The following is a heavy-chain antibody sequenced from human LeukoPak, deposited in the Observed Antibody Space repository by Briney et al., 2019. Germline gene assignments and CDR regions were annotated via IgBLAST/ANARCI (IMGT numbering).Heavy chain of an antibody. D-gene: IGHD2-15*01. Sequence: GGSLRLSCAASGFTFSGYAMHWVRQAPGKGLEWVAIISYDGSNKYYADSVKGRFTISRDNSKNTLYLQMNSLRAEDTAVYYCAKGRKVVVVAAYFDYWGQGTLVTVSS. J-gene: IGHJ4*02. CDR3: AKGRKVVVVAAYFDY. V-gene: IGHV3-30*04. CDR2: ISYDGSNK. CDR1: GFTFSGYA.